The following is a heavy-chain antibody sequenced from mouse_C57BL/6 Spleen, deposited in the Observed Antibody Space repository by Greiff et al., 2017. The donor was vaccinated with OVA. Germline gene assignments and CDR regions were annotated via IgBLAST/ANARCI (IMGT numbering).Heavy chain of an antibody. J-gene: IGHJ2*01. Sequence: EVQLVESGPGLVKPSQSLSLTCSVTGYSITSGYYWNWIRQFPGNKLEWMGYISYDGSNNYNPSLKNRISITRDTSKNQFFLKLNSVTTEDTATYYCARERGIYDGYPFDYWGQGTTLTVSS. D-gene: IGHD2-3*01. CDR1: GYSITSGYY. CDR3: ARERGIYDGYPFDY. V-gene: IGHV3-6*01. CDR2: ISYDGSN.